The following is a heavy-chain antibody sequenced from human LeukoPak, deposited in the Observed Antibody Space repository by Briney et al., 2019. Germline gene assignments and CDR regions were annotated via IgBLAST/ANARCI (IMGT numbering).Heavy chain of an antibody. CDR1: GFTFSSYW. D-gene: IGHD5-12*01. CDR3: AREGRVSGYDFDC. CDR2: INSDGSSI. V-gene: IGHV3-74*03. Sequence: GGSLRLSCAASGFTFSSYWMHWVRQAPGKGLVWVSRINSDGSSITYADSVKGRFTISRDNAKNTLFLQMNSLRVEDTAVYYCAREGRVSGYDFDCWGQGTLVTVFS. J-gene: IGHJ4*02.